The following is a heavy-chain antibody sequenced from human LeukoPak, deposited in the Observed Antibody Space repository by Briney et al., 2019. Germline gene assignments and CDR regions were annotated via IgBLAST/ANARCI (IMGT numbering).Heavy chain of an antibody. J-gene: IGHJ6*03. CDR3: ARGGVVRNVYYYMDV. V-gene: IGHV4-34*01. CDR1: GVSFSGYY. D-gene: IGHD3-3*01. CDR2: INHSGST. Sequence: SETLSLTCAVYGVSFSGYYWSWIRQPPGKGLEWIGEINHSGSTNYNPSLKSRVTISVDTSKNQFSLKLSSVTAADTAVYYCARGGVVRNVYYYMDVWGKGTTVTVSS.